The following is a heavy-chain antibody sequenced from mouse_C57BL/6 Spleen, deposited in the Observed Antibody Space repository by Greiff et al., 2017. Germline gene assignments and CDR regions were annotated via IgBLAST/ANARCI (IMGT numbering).Heavy chain of an antibody. J-gene: IGHJ4*01. CDR2: INPSTGGT. CDR3: ARSLRGVYAMDY. CDR1: GYSFTGYY. D-gene: IGHD1-1*01. Sequence: VQLQQSGPELVKPGASVKISCKASGYSFTGYYMNWVKQSPEKSLEWIGEINPSTGGTTYNQKFKAKATLTVDKSSSTAYMQLKSLTSEDSAVYYCARSLRGVYAMDYWGQGTSVTVSS. V-gene: IGHV1-42*01.